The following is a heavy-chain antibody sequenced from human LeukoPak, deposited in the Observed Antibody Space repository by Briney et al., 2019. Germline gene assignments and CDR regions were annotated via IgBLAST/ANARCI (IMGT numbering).Heavy chain of an antibody. CDR2: ISWDGGST. V-gene: IGHV3-43*01. J-gene: IGHJ6*03. CDR3: ATTHDPRKKNYYYMDV. Sequence: GGSLRLSCAASGFTFDDYTMHWVRQAPGKGLEWVSLISWDGGSTYYADSVKGRFTISRDNSKNSLYLQMNSLRTEDTALYYCATTHDPRKKNYYYMDVWGKGTTVTIPS. CDR1: GFTFDDYT.